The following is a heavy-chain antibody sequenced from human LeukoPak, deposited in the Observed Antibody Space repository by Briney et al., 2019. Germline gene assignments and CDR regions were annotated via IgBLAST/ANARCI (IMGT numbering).Heavy chain of an antibody. D-gene: IGHD3-3*01. CDR3: ARGYASGNY. Sequence: ETGGSLRLSCAASGFTFSSYSMNWVRQAPGKGLEWVSYISGSGVTIYYADSVKGRFTISRDNAKNSLFLQMNSLRAEDTAVYYCARGYASGNYWGQGTLVTVSS. CDR1: GFTFSSYS. V-gene: IGHV3-48*04. J-gene: IGHJ4*02. CDR2: ISGSGVTI.